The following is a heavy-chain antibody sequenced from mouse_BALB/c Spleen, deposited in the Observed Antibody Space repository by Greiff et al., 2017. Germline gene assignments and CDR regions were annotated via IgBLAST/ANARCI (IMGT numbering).Heavy chain of an antibody. V-gene: IGHV14-4*02. CDR2: IDPENGDT. CDR1: GFNIKAYY. D-gene: IGHD1-1*01. J-gene: IGHJ2*01. CDR3: NAFYYGSSFDY. Sequence: EVQLQQSGAELVRSGASVKLSCTASGFNIKAYYMHWVKQRPEQGLEWIGWIDPENGDTEYAPKFQGKATMTADTSSNTAYLQLSSLTAEDTAVYYCNAFYYGSSFDYWGQGTTLTVSS.